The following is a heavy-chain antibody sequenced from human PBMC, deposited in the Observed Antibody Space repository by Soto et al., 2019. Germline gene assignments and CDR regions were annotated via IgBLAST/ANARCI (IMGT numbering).Heavy chain of an antibody. CDR2: ISYDGSNK. D-gene: IGHD2-2*01. J-gene: IGHJ6*02. Sequence: PGGSLRLSCAASGFTFSSYGMHWVRQAPGKGLEWVAVISYDGSNKYYADSVKGRFTISRDNSKNTLYLQMNSLRAEDTAVYYCAKEKGKYPNYYYYGMDVWGQGTTVTVSS. CDR1: GFTFSSYG. CDR3: AKEKGKYPNYYYYGMDV. V-gene: IGHV3-30*18.